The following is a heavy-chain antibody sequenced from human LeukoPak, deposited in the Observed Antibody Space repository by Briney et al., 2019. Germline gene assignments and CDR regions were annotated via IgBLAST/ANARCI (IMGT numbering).Heavy chain of an antibody. CDR1: GFTFTNYA. V-gene: IGHV3-23*01. J-gene: IGHJ4*02. Sequence: HPEASLRLSCAASGFTFTNYAMYWVRQAPGKGLEWVSAVSGRDDSTYYADSVKGRFTISRDTSKNTLYLQMNSLRAEDTAVYYCAKWGDYDILTGYYDPDYWGQGTLVTVSS. CDR2: VSGRDDST. D-gene: IGHD3-9*01. CDR3: AKWGDYDILTGYYDPDY.